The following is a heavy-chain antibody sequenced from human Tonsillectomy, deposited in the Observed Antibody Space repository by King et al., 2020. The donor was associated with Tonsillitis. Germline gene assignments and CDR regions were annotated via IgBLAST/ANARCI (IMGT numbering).Heavy chain of an antibody. J-gene: IGHJ5*02. CDR3: ARSIQVAGTRWFDP. CDR1: GFTFSDYW. V-gene: IGHV3-74*01. D-gene: IGHD6-19*01. Sequence: VQLVESGGGLVQPGGSLRLSCAASGFTFSDYWMHWVRQAPGKGLVWVSRINGDGSSTTYADSVKGRFTISRDNAKNTLYLQMNSLRAEDMAVYYCARSIQVAGTRWFDPWGQGTLVTVSS. CDR2: INGDGSST.